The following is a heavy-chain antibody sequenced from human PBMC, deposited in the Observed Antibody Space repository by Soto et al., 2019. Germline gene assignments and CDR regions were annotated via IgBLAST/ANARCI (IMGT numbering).Heavy chain of an antibody. D-gene: IGHD3-10*01. Sequence: QVQLVQSGAEVKRPGSSVKVSCKASGGTFSSYPISWVRQAPGQGLEWMGGTNGNLGTVNYAQKFRGRLTITTALSTTTAYMELSSLTSEDTAVYYCARRDSHGFFRYFDNWGQGTLVTVSS. CDR3: ARRDSHGFFRYFDN. V-gene: IGHV1-69*16. CDR1: GGTFSSYP. CDR2: TNGNLGTV. J-gene: IGHJ4*02.